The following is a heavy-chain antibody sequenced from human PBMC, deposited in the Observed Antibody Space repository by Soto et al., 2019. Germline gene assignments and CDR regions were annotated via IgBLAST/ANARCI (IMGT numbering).Heavy chain of an antibody. CDR2: IYYSGST. Sequence: SETLSLTCTVSGGSISSGDYYWSWIRQPPGKGLEWIGYIYYSGSTYYNPSLKSRVTISVDTSKNQFSLKLSSVTAADTAVYYCARGIAAAGDPPFEGYWGQGTLVTVSS. CDR1: GGSISSGDYY. D-gene: IGHD6-13*01. CDR3: ARGIAAAGDPPFEGY. J-gene: IGHJ4*02. V-gene: IGHV4-30-4*02.